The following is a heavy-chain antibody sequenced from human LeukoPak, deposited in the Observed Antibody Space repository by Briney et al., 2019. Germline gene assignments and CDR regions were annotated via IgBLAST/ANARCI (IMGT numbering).Heavy chain of an antibody. D-gene: IGHD3-10*01. CDR1: GGSFSGYY. CDR3: ARAPPSYGSGSYYSRGYWFDP. J-gene: IGHJ5*02. Sequence: PSETLSLTCAVYGGSFSGYYWSWIRQPPGKGLEWIGEINHSGSTNYNPSLKSRVTISVDTSKNQFSLKLSSVTAADTAVYYCARAPPSYGSGSYYSRGYWFDPWGQGTLVTVSS. V-gene: IGHV4-34*01. CDR2: INHSGST.